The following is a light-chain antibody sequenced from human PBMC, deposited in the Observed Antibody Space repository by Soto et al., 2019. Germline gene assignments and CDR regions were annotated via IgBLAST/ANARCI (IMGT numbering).Light chain of an antibody. Sequence: QLVLTQPPSASGSPGQSVTISCTGTSSDVGGYNYVSWFQQHPGKAPKLIIHGVNQRPSGVPDRFSGSKSGNTASLTVSGLQAEDEGTYYCSSYGGYNNVVFGTGTKLTVL. V-gene: IGLV2-8*01. CDR2: GVN. CDR1: SSDVGGYNY. J-gene: IGLJ1*01. CDR3: SSYGGYNNVV.